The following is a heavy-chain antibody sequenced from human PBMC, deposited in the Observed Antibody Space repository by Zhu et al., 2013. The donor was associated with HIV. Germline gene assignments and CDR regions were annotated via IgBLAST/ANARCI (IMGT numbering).Heavy chain of an antibody. CDR1: GYTFTTYG. CDR3: ATPXGYSYGLH. J-gene: IGHJ4*02. Sequence: AQLVQSGTEVAKPGASVRVSCKASGYTFTTYGISWVRQAPGQGLEWMGWINPNSGGTNYAQKFQGRVTMTRDTSISTAYMELSRLRSDDTAVYYCATPXGYSYGLHWGQGTLVTVSS. D-gene: IGHD5-18*01. CDR2: INPNSGGT. V-gene: IGHV1-2*02.